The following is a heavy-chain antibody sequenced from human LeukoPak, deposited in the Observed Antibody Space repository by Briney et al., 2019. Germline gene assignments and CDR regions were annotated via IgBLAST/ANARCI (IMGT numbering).Heavy chain of an antibody. D-gene: IGHD3-16*01. Sequence: GGSLRLSCAASGVTFSSYWMNWARQAPGKGLEWVASINHNGNVNYYVDSVKGRFTISRDNAKNSLYLQMSNLRAEDTAVYFCARGGGLDVWGQGATVTVSS. J-gene: IGHJ6*02. CDR2: INHNGNVN. V-gene: IGHV3-7*03. CDR1: GVTFSSYW. CDR3: ARGGGLDV.